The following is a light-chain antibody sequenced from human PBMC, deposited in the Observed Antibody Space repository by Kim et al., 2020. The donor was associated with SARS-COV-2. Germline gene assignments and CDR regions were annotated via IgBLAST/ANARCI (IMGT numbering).Light chain of an antibody. CDR2: QDS. CDR3: QAWDSSTASYV. Sequence: SYELTQPPSVSVSPGQTASITCSGDKLGDKYACWYQQKPGQSLVLVIYQDSKRPSGIPERFSGSNSGNTATLTISGTQAMDEADYYCQAWDSSTASYVFG. V-gene: IGLV3-1*01. CDR1: KLGDKY. J-gene: IGLJ1*01.